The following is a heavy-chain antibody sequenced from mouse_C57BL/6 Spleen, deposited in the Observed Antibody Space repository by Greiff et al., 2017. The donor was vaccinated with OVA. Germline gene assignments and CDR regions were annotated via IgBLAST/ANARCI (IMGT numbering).Heavy chain of an antibody. V-gene: IGHV1-81*01. Sequence: VQLQQSGAALARPGASVKLSCKASGYTFTSYGISWVKQRTGQGLEWIGEIYHRSGNTYYNEKFKGKATLTADKSSSTAYMELRSLTSKDSAVHFCARRAAQATPLDYWGQGTTLTVSS. CDR1: GYTFTSYG. D-gene: IGHD3-2*02. J-gene: IGHJ2*01. CDR2: IYHRSGNT. CDR3: ARRAAQATPLDY.